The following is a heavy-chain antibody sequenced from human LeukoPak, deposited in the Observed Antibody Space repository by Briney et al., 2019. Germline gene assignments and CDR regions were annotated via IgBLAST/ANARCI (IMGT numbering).Heavy chain of an antibody. CDR2: IYYSGST. J-gene: IGHJ6*03. D-gene: IGHD3-3*01. V-gene: IGHV4-39*01. Sequence: PSETLPLTCTVSGGSISSSSYYWGWIRQPPGKGLEWIGSIYYSGSTYYNPSLKSRVTISVDTSKNQFSLKLSSVTAADTAVYYCARCSNVENYYYYYMDVWGKGTTVTVSS. CDR3: ARCSNVENYYYYYMDV. CDR1: GGSISSSSYY.